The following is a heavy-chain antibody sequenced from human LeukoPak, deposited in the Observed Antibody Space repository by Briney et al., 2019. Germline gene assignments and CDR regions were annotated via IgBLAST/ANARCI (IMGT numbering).Heavy chain of an antibody. D-gene: IGHD3-10*01. CDR3: AREILPDYYGSGSFDY. Sequence: GASEKVSCKASGYTFTSYGISWVRQAPGQGLEWMGWISAYNGNTNYAQKLQGRVTMTTDTSTSTAYMELRSLRSDDTAVYYCAREILPDYYGSGSFDYWGQGTLVTVSS. CDR2: ISAYNGNT. J-gene: IGHJ4*02. V-gene: IGHV1-18*01. CDR1: GYTFTSYG.